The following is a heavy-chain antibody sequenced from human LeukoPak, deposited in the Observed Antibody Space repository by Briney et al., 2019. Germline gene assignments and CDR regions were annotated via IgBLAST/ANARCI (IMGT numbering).Heavy chain of an antibody. CDR2: ISGSGAAT. V-gene: IGHV3-23*01. CDR1: EFTGFTFSGSA. Sequence: GGSLRLSCAASEFTGFTFSGSAMSWVRQAPGKGLEWVSAISGSGAATFYADSVKGRFTISRDNSKNTLYLQMNSLKVEDTALYYCAKFSPYGGNSYWGQGTLVTVSS. D-gene: IGHD4-23*01. J-gene: IGHJ1*01. CDR3: AKFSPYGGNSY.